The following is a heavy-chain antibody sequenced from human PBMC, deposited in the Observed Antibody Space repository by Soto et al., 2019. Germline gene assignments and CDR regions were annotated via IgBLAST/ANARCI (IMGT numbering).Heavy chain of an antibody. V-gene: IGHV3-11*01. J-gene: IGHJ6*03. Sequence: QVQLVESGGGWVKPGGSLRLSCAASGFTFSDYYMSWIRQAPGKGLEWVSYISSGGSPIYYTDSVKGRFTISRDNAENSLYLQMNSLRAEDTAVYYCARDPRYCSGGSCYSAGEDHYYYYMDVWGKGTTVTVSS. D-gene: IGHD2-15*01. CDR1: GFTFSDYY. CDR3: ARDPRYCSGGSCYSAGEDHYYYYMDV. CDR2: ISSGGSPI.